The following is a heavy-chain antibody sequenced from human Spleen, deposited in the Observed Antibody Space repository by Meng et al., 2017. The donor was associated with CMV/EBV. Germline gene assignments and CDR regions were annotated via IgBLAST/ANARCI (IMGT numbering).Heavy chain of an antibody. CDR1: GGTFSSYA. CDR3: AGKDDYGDYAPFDY. V-gene: IGHV1-69*05. CDR2: IIPIFGTA. Sequence: SVKVLCKASGGTFSSYAISWVRQAPGQGLEWMGGIIPIFGTANYAQKFQGRVTITTDESTSTAYMELSSLRSEDTAVYYCAGKDDYGDYAPFDYWGQGTLVTVSS. D-gene: IGHD4-17*01. J-gene: IGHJ4*02.